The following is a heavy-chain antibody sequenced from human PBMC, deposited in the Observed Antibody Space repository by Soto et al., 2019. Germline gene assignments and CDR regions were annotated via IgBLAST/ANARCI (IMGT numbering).Heavy chain of an antibody. Sequence: GGSLRLSCIASGFTFRNYAMAWVRQAPGEDLEWVSAIGTSGTPTLYADSVKSRFSISRDDSRNTVSLQMNSLGVEDTATYYCTRIMWSSRRDALDIWGQGTTVTVSS. V-gene: IGHV3-23*01. CDR3: TRIMWSSRRDALDI. CDR2: IGTSGTPT. CDR1: GFTFRNYA. D-gene: IGHD2-21*01. J-gene: IGHJ6*02.